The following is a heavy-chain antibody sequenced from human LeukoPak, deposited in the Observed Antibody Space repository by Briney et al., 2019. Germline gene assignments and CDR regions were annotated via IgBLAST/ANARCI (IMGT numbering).Heavy chain of an antibody. D-gene: IGHD3-16*01. V-gene: IGHV4-34*01. CDR2: INHSGST. J-gene: IGHJ6*03. CDR1: GGSFSGYY. CDR3: ARILWGVPGWYYYYMDV. Sequence: PSETLSLTCAVYGGSFSGYYWSWIRQPPGKGLEWIGEINHSGSTNYNPSLKSRVTISVDTSKNQFSLKLSSVTAADTAVYYCARILWGVPGWYYYYMDVWGKGTTVTVSS.